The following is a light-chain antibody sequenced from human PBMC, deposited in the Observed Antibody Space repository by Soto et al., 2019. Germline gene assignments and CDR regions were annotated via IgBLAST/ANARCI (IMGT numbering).Light chain of an antibody. CDR3: QQYDIWPPLT. J-gene: IGKJ5*01. CDR2: DSS. CDR1: QSISRG. Sequence: EIVMTQSPATLSVSPGDRATLSCRASQSISRGLAWYQQKPGQAPSLLIYDSSTRATGIPARFSGSGSGTEFTLTISGLQSEDFAVYYCQQYDIWPPLTFGQGTRLEIK. V-gene: IGKV3-15*01.